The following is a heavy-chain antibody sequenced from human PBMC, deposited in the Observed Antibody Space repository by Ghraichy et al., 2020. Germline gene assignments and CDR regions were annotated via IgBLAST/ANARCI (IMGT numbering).Heavy chain of an antibody. CDR3: ARIRIAVASYYYYGMDV. D-gene: IGHD6-19*01. J-gene: IGHJ6*02. CDR2: IYYSGST. CDR1: GGSISSSSYY. Sequence: SETLSLTCTVSGGSISSSSYYWGWIRQPPGKGLEWIGSIYYSGSTYYNPSLKSRVTISVDTSKNQFSLKLSSVTAADTAVYYCARIRIAVASYYYYGMDVWGQGTTVTVSS. V-gene: IGHV4-39*01.